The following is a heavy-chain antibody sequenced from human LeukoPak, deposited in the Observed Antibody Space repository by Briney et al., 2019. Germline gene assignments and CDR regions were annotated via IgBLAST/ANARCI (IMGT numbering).Heavy chain of an antibody. CDR2: IKSKTDGGTT. CDR1: GFTFNSYG. CDR3: TTGRDTIFGVVIKGDYFDY. D-gene: IGHD3-3*01. Sequence: GGSLRLSCAASGFTFNSYGMHWVRQAPGKGLEWVGRIKSKTDGGTTDYAAPVKGRFTISRDDSKNTLYLQMNSLKTEDTAVYYCTTGRDTIFGVVIKGDYFDYWGQGTLVTVSS. V-gene: IGHV3-15*01. J-gene: IGHJ4*02.